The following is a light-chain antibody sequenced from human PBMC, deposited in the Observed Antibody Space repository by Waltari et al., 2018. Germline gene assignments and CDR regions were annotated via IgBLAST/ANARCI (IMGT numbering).Light chain of an antibody. CDR1: SSDVGRYNL. Sequence: QSALTQPASVSGSPGQSITISCTGTSSDVGRYNLVSWYRQLPGTAPKLMIYEGSKRPAGFSNRFSGSKSGNTASLTIAGLQAEDEADYYCCSYAGSSTWVCGGGTKLTVL. J-gene: IGLJ3*02. V-gene: IGLV2-23*01. CDR3: CSYAGSSTWV. CDR2: EGS.